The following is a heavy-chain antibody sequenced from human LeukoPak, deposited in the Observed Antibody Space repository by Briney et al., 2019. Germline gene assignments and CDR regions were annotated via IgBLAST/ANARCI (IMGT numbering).Heavy chain of an antibody. D-gene: IGHD6-19*01. CDR3: ARVKSVAGTAVAVDY. J-gene: IGHJ4*02. CDR1: GGSISSSNW. Sequence: SETLSLTCAVSGGSISSSNWWNWVRQPPGKGLEWIGEIYHSGGTSYNPSLKGRVTISVDKSKNQFSLKLSSVTAADTAVHYCARVKSVAGTAVAVDYWGQGTLVTVSS. V-gene: IGHV4-4*02. CDR2: IYHSGGT.